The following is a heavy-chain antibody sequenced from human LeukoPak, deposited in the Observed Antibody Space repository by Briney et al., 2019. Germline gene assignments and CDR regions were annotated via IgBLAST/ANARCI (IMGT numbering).Heavy chain of an antibody. J-gene: IGHJ4*02. Sequence: GASVKVSCTASGYTFTNYHIAWVRQAPGQGLEWMGWVSTNDGNTVYAQRLQGRVTMTTDTFTSVAYMELRSLTSDDTAVYYCTRAPPGMTMMTDYWGQGTLVTVSS. V-gene: IGHV1-18*01. D-gene: IGHD3-22*01. CDR2: VSTNDGNT. CDR3: TRAPPGMTMMTDY. CDR1: GYTFTNYH.